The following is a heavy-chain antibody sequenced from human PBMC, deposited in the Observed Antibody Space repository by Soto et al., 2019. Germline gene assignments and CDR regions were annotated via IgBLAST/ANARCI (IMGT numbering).Heavy chain of an antibody. J-gene: IGHJ4*02. CDR3: ASSNDYDSSGYFLH. D-gene: IGHD3-22*01. CDR1: GGTFSSYA. CDR2: IIPIFGTA. V-gene: IGHV1-69*01. Sequence: QVQLVQSGAEVKKPGSSVKVSCKASGGTFSSYAISWVRQAPGQGLEWMGGIIPIFGTANYAQKFQGRVTITAEQSKSTAYMELSSLRSEHRAVYYCASSNDYDSSGYFLHWGQGTLVTGSS.